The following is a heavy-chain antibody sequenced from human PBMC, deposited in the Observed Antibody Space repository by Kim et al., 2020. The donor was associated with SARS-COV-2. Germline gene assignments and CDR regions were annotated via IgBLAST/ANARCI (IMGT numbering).Heavy chain of an antibody. CDR3: AKTLGVGHYYYYYGMDV. V-gene: IGHV3-23*01. J-gene: IGHJ6*02. Sequence: VKGRFTISRDNSKHTLYLQMNSLRAEDTAVYYCAKTLGVGHYYYYYGMDVWGQGTTVTVSS. D-gene: IGHD2-15*01.